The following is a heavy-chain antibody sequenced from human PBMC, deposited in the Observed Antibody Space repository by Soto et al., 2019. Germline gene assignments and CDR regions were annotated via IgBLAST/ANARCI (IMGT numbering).Heavy chain of an antibody. V-gene: IGHV3-33*01. CDR3: ARDGEGLYYGSGSYYKPPRGVGYYYYGMDV. Sequence: HPGGSLRLSCAASGFTFSSYGMHWVRQAPGKGLEWVAVIWYDGSNKYYADSVKGRFTISRDNSKNTLYLQMNSLRAEDTAVYYCARDGEGLYYGSGSYYKPPRGVGYYYYGMDVWGQGTTVTVSS. J-gene: IGHJ6*02. CDR1: GFTFSSYG. CDR2: IWYDGSNK. D-gene: IGHD3-10*01.